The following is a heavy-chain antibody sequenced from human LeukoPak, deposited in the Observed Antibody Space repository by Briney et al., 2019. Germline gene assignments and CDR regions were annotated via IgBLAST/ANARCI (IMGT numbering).Heavy chain of an antibody. CDR3: TRVGYIDEGIDY. Sequence: GGSLRLSCAASGLTFSSHWMHWVRQAPGKGLVWVSRITNDGSSTTYADSVKGRFTISRDNAKNSLYLQMNSLRAEDTAIYYCTRVGYIDEGIDYWGQGTLVTVSS. D-gene: IGHD5-24*01. CDR2: ITNDGSST. V-gene: IGHV3-74*01. CDR1: GLTFSSHW. J-gene: IGHJ4*02.